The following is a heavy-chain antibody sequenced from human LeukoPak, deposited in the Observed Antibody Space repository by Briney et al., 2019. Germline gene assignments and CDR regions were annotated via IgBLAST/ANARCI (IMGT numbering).Heavy chain of an antibody. D-gene: IGHD5-18*01. Sequence: SETLSLTCAVYGGSFSGYYWSWIRQPPGKGLEWIGEINHSGSTNYNPSLKSRVTISVDTSKNQFSLKLSSVTAADTAVYYCANRYSYGYPFDYWGQGTLVTVSS. CDR2: INHSGST. J-gene: IGHJ4*02. CDR1: GGSFSGYY. V-gene: IGHV4-34*01. CDR3: ANRYSYGYPFDY.